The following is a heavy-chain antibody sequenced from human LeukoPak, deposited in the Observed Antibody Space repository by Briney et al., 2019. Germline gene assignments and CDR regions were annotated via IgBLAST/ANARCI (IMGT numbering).Heavy chain of an antibody. Sequence: VSVKVSCKASGYTFTSYAMNWVRQAPGQGLEWMGVINPSGGSTSYAQKFQGRDTMTRDTSTSTVYMELSSLRSEDTAVYYCARDATPITIFGVVTRDYYYYYGMDVWGQGTTVTVSS. D-gene: IGHD3-3*01. CDR1: GYTFTSYA. CDR2: INPSGGST. CDR3: ARDATPITIFGVVTRDYYYYYGMDV. V-gene: IGHV1-46*01. J-gene: IGHJ6*02.